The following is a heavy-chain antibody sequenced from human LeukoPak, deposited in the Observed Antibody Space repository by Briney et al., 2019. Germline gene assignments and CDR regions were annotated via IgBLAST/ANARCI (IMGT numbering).Heavy chain of an antibody. CDR1: GYTFTDHF. CDR3: ARDNSLNDFDY. J-gene: IGHJ4*02. Sequence: ASVTVSCKASGYTFTDHFMHWMRQAPGQGREWMGEINPYNGDTKYARRFQGRATMTRYTSISTAFMEVSRLTSDDTAVYYCARDNSLNDFDYWGQGTLVTVAS. D-gene: IGHD1-1*01. V-gene: IGHV1-2*02. CDR2: INPYNGDT.